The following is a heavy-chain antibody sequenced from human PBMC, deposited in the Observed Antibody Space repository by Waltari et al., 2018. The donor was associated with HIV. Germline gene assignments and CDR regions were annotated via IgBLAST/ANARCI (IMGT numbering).Heavy chain of an antibody. CDR3: ARDFGGSFTHDYYYYGMDV. J-gene: IGHJ6*02. Sequence: VQLVQSGAEVKKPGASVKVSCKASGYTFTGYYMHWVRQAPGQGLEWMGWINPNSGGTNYAQKFQGRVTMTRDTSISTAYMELSRLRSDDTAVYYCARDFGGSFTHDYYYYGMDVWGQGTTVTVSS. V-gene: IGHV1-2*02. D-gene: IGHD2-15*01. CDR2: INPNSGGT. CDR1: GYTFTGYY.